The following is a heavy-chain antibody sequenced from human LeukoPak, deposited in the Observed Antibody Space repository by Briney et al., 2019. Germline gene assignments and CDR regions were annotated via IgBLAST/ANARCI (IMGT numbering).Heavy chain of an antibody. V-gene: IGHV3-20*04. J-gene: IGHJ4*02. CDR3: ARGLLYSGTYVDY. D-gene: IGHD1-26*01. Sequence: GGSLRLSCAASGFIFSSYWMHWVRQAPGKGLEWVSSINWNGDSIGYVDSVKGRFTISRDNAKTSLYLQMNSLRDEDTAVYYCARGLLYSGTYVDYWGQGTLVTVSS. CDR2: INWNGDSI. CDR1: GFIFSSYW.